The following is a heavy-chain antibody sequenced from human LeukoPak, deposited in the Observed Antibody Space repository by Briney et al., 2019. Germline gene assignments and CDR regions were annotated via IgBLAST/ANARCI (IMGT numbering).Heavy chain of an antibody. J-gene: IGHJ4*02. Sequence: SETLSLTCTISGGSLIGYYWTWIRQPAGKGLEWIGRISSSGSTIYNPSLKSRVTMSVDTSKNQVSLRLSSVTAADTAVYYCARARSGWYFDYWGQGNLVTVSS. V-gene: IGHV4-4*07. D-gene: IGHD6-19*01. CDR1: GGSLIGYY. CDR3: ARARSGWYFDY. CDR2: ISSSGST.